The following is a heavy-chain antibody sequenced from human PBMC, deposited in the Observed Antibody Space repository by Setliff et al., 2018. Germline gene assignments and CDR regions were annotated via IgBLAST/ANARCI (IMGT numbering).Heavy chain of an antibody. Sequence: PGGSLRLSCAASGFTFSSYWMHWVCQAPGKGLVWVSRINSDGSSTSYADSVKGRFTISRDNAKNTLYLQMNSLRAEDTAVYYCARDYVLRYFDRPHTLWSYYYYGMDVWGQGTKVTVSS. D-gene: IGHD3-9*01. CDR3: ARDYVLRYFDRPHTLWSYYYYGMDV. CDR1: GFTFSSYW. CDR2: INSDGSST. V-gene: IGHV3-74*01. J-gene: IGHJ6*02.